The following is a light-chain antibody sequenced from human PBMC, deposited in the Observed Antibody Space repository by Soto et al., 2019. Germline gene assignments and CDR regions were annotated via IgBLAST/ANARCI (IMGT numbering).Light chain of an antibody. Sequence: QSVLTQPPSVSGAPGQRVTISCTGSSSNIGAGYDVHWYQQLPGTAPKLLIYRFSNRPSGVPDRFSGSKSGTSASLAITGLQDEDEADYYCQSYDSSLSGVVFGGGTKLTVL. J-gene: IGLJ2*01. V-gene: IGLV1-40*01. CDR3: QSYDSSLSGVV. CDR1: SSNIGAGYD. CDR2: RFS.